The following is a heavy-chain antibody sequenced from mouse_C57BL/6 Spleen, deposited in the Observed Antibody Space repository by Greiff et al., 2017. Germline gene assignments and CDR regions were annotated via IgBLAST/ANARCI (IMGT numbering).Heavy chain of an antibody. D-gene: IGHD1-1*01. V-gene: IGHV1-50*01. Sequence: QVQLQQPGAELVKPGASVKLSCKASGYTFTSYWMQWVKQRPGQGLEWIGEIDPSDSYTNYNQKFKGKATLTVDTSSSTAYMQLSSLTSEDSAVYYCARSPYYYGSSYGYAMDDWGQGTSGTVAS. J-gene: IGHJ4*01. CDR1: GYTFTSYW. CDR2: IDPSDSYT. CDR3: ARSPYYYGSSYGYAMDD.